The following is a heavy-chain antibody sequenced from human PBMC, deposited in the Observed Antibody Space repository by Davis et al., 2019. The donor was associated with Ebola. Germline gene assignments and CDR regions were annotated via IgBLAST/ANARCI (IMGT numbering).Heavy chain of an antibody. CDR1: GYTFTSYG. J-gene: IGHJ6*02. CDR3: ARDPMVQGVPLDV. V-gene: IGHV1-2*02. D-gene: IGHD3-10*01. Sequence: ASVKVSCKASGYTFTSYGISWVRQAPGQGLEWMGWINPNSGGTNYAQKFQGRVTMTRDTSISTAYMELSRLRSDDTAVYYCARDPMVQGVPLDVWGQGTTVTVSS. CDR2: INPNSGGT.